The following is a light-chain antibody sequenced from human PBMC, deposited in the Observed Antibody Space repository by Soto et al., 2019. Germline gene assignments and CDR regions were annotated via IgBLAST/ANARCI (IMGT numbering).Light chain of an antibody. CDR1: QAIGFY. Sequence: IQLTQSPSSLSASVGDRVTITCRASQAIGFYLAWYQQKPGNAPKLLIYAASTLQSGVPSRFSGSGSGTNFTLTISSLQAEDVAVYYCQQYYSIPFTFGQGTKLEI. CDR3: QQYYSIPFT. V-gene: IGKV1-9*01. CDR2: AAS. J-gene: IGKJ2*01.